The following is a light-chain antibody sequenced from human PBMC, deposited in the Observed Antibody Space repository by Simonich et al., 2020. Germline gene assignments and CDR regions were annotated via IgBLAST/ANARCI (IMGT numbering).Light chain of an antibody. V-gene: IGKV4-1*01. CDR2: WAS. Sequence: DIVMTQSPDSLAVSLGERATIHCQSSQSVLYSSNNKKYLAWYQQKPGPPPKLLIYWASTRESGVPDRFSGSGSGTDFTLTISSLQAEDVAVYYCQQYYSTPYTFGQGTKLEIK. J-gene: IGKJ2*01. CDR1: QSVLYSSNNKKY. CDR3: QQYYSTPYT.